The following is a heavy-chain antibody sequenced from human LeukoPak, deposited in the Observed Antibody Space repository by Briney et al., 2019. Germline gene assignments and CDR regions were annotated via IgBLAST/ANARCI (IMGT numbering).Heavy chain of an antibody. CDR2: IRSKANSYAT. V-gene: IGHV3-73*01. J-gene: IGHJ4*02. Sequence: GGSLRLSCAASGFTFSGSAMHWVRQASGKGLEWVGRIRSKANSYATAYAASVKGRFTISRDDSKNTAYLQMNSLKTEDTAVYYCTRWLSTAEYFDYWGQGTLVTVSS. CDR3: TRWLSTAEYFDY. D-gene: IGHD3-16*02. CDR1: GFTFSGSA.